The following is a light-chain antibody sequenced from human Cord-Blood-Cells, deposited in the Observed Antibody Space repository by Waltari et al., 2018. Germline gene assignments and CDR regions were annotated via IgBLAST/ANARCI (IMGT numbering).Light chain of an antibody. J-gene: IGLJ1*01. CDR1: SIDVGSSKL. CDR2: EGS. Sequence: QSALTQLASVSGSPGPSIPISCTGTSIDVGSSKLLFWYQQHPVKAPKLLIYEGSKRPSGVSNRFSCSKSGNTASLTISGLQAEDEADYYCCSYAGSSTFVFGTGTKVTVL. CDR3: CSYAGSSTFV. V-gene: IGLV2-23*03.